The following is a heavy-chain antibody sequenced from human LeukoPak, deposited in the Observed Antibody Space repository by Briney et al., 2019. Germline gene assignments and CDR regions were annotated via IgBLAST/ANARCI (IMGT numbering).Heavy chain of an antibody. CDR1: GGSISSYY. CDR3: VRGTDSSAYFDY. J-gene: IGHJ4*02. V-gene: IGHV4-59*01. CDR2: IYYSGST. D-gene: IGHD3-22*01. Sequence: SETLSLTCTVSGGSISSYYWSWIREPPGKGVEWIGYIYYSGSTNYNPSLKSRVTISVDTSKNQFSLKLSSVTAADTAVYYCVRGTDSSAYFDYWGQGTLVTVSS.